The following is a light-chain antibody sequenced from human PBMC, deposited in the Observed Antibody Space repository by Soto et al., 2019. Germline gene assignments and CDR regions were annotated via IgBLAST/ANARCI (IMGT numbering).Light chain of an antibody. CDR1: HTIATS. CDR3: QQANSFPLT. CDR2: AAS. V-gene: IGKV1-12*01. J-gene: IGKJ4*01. Sequence: DIQMTQSPSSLSASVGDRVTITCRASHTIATSLAWYQQKPGTAPKLLVYAASSLQSGIPSRFSGSGSGTEFTLTNSRLQPEDFATYYCQQANSFPLTFGGGTKVELK.